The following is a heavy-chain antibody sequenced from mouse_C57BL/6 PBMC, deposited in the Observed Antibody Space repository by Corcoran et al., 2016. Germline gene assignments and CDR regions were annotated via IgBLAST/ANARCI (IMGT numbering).Heavy chain of an antibody. J-gene: IGHJ3*01. V-gene: IGHV9-3*01. D-gene: IGHD4-1*01. Sequence: QIQLVQSGPALKKPRETVKTSCKASGYTFTTCGMCWVKQAPGKGLKWMGWINTYSGVPTYADDFKGRFAFSLETSASTAYLQINNLKNEDTATYFCARWRAKLVAYWGQGTLVTVSA. CDR3: ARWRAKLVAY. CDR2: INTYSGVP. CDR1: GYTFTTCG.